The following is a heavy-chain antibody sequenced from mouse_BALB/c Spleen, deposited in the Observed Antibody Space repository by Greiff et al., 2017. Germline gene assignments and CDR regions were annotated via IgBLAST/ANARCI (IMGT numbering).Heavy chain of an antibody. V-gene: IGHV2-9*02. CDR1: GFSLTSYG. J-gene: IGHJ4*01. CDR2: IWAGGST. CDR3: ARDPLIYYYGSSYAMDY. D-gene: IGHD1-1*01. Sequence: QVQLKESGPGLVAPSQSLSITCTVSGFSLTSYGVHWVRQPPGKGLEWLGVIWAGGSTNYNSALTSRLSISKDNSKSQVFLKMNSLQTDDTAMYYCARDPLIYYYGSSYAMDYWGQGTSVTVSS.